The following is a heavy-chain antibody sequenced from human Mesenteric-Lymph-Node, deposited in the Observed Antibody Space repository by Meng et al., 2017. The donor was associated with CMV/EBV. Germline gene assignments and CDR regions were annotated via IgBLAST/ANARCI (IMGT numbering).Heavy chain of an antibody. CDR2: ITGSGSRV. D-gene: IGHD6-19*01. V-gene: IGHV3-23*01. CDR3: ARDPSYSSGWDTPGGGRIGWFDP. Sequence: GESLKISCAVSGFIFDNYAMSWVRQAPGKGLEWVSSITGSGSRVFYADSVKGRFTMSRDNSRDTLYLQMTSLRVDDTAVYYCARDPSYSSGWDTPGGGRIGWFDPWGQGTLVTVSS. J-gene: IGHJ5*02. CDR1: GFIFDNYA.